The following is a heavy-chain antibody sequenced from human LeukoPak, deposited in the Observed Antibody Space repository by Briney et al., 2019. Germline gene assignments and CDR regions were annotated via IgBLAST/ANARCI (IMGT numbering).Heavy chain of an antibody. V-gene: IGHV4-59*08. CDR1: GGSINFYY. J-gene: IGHJ4*02. Sequence: SSETLSLTCTVSGGSINFYYWSWIRQPPGKGLEWIGYIYHNGNTNYNPSLKSRITMSVDPSKNQFSLKLNSVTAADTAVYYCVRHGYNLIDYWGQGSLVTVSS. D-gene: IGHD1-14*01. CDR2: IYHNGNT. CDR3: VRHGYNLIDY.